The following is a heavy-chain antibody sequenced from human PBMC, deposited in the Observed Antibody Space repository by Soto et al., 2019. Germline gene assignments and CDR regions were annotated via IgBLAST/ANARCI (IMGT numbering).Heavy chain of an antibody. CDR3: AKFSSVPSPYHGLDV. CDR1: GFPFSTYA. D-gene: IGHD2-2*01. Sequence: EVQLLESGGALVQPGGSLRLSCAASGFPFSTYAMSWVRQAPGKGLEWVSSIRGSGYTKYYADSVRGRFTISRDNSRNKLSLQMDSLRAEDTALYYCAKFSSVPSPYHGLDVWGQGTTVTVSS. J-gene: IGHJ6*02. V-gene: IGHV3-23*01. CDR2: IRGSGYTK.